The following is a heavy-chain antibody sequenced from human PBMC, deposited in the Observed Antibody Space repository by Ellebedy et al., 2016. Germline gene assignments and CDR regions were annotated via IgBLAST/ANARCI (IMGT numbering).Heavy chain of an antibody. V-gene: IGHV3-30*03. CDR3: ARVSPAPQSSDY. D-gene: IGHD6-6*01. CDR2: ISNDGTDK. CDR1: GFTFSDYG. J-gene: IGHJ4*02. Sequence: GESLKISCAASGFTFSDYGMHWVRLAPGKGLEWLTVISNDGTDKRYADSVKGRLTISRDNSKNTLYLEMNSLTTDDTAVYYCARVSPAPQSSDYWGQGTVVTVSS.